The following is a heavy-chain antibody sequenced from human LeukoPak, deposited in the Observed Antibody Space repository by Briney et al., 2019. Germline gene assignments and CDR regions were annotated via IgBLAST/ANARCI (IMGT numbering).Heavy chain of an antibody. CDR3: ARETSGCNDACDI. CDR2: INHSGST. Sequence: PSETLSLTCAVYGGSFSGYYWTWIRQPPGKGLEWIGEINHSGSTNYNPSLKSRVTISQDTSKNHFSLRLRSVTAADTAVYYCARETSGCNDACDIWGQGTMVTVSS. D-gene: IGHD6-19*01. J-gene: IGHJ3*02. CDR1: GGSFSGYY. V-gene: IGHV4-34*01.